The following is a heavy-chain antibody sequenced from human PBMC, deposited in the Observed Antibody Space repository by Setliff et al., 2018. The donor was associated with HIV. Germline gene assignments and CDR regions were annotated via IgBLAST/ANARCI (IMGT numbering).Heavy chain of an antibody. CDR1: GFPFSRYT. V-gene: IGHV3-21*01. J-gene: IGHJ6*03. Sequence: SLRLSCAASGFPFSRYTLNWVRQAPGKGLEWVSSISGSSTYIYYADSMKGRVTISRDNAKNSLSLQINSLRVEDTAVYFCAREGFTVTTLSYQYYYMDVWGKGTTVTVSS. CDR2: ISGSSTYI. D-gene: IGHD4-17*01. CDR3: AREGFTVTTLSYQYYYMDV.